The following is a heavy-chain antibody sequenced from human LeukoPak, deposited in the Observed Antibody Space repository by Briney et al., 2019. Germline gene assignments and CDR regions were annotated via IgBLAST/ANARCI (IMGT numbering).Heavy chain of an antibody. CDR1: GFTFSSYS. V-gene: IGHV3-21*01. D-gene: IGHD5-12*01. CDR2: ISSSSSHI. J-gene: IGHJ4*02. Sequence: GGSLRLSCAASGFTFSSYSMNWVRQAPGKGLEWVSSISSSSSHIYYADSVKGRFTISRDNAKNSLYLQMNSLRAEDTAVYYCARVDGNYWGQGTLVTVSS. CDR3: ARVDGNY.